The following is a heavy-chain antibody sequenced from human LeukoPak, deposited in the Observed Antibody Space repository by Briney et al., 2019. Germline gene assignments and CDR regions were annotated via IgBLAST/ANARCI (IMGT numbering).Heavy chain of an antibody. D-gene: IGHD3-16*02. CDR3: AKGMGELSLADAFDI. J-gene: IGHJ3*02. V-gene: IGHV3-23*01. CDR2: ISGSGGST. CDR1: GFTFSSYA. Sequence: GGSLRLSCAASGFTFSSYAMSWVRQAPGKGLEWVSAISGSGGSTYYADSVKGRFTISRDNSKNTLYLQMNSLGAEDTAVYYCAKGMGELSLADAFDIWGQGTMVTVSS.